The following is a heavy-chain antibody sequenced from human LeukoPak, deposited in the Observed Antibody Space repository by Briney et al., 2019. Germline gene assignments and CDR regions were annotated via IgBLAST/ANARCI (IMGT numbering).Heavy chain of an antibody. J-gene: IGHJ4*02. D-gene: IGHD6-13*01. Sequence: GGSLRLSCAASGFTFSSYSMNWVRQAPGKGLEWVSSISSSSSYIYYADSVKGRFTISRDNAKNSLYLQMDSLRAEDTAVYYCAREVISSSWPHPDYWGQGTLATVSS. CDR3: AREVISSSWPHPDY. CDR2: ISSSSSYI. V-gene: IGHV3-21*01. CDR1: GFTFSSYS.